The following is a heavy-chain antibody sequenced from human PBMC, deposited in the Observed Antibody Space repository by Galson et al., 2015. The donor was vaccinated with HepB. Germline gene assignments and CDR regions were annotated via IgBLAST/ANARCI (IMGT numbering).Heavy chain of an antibody. V-gene: IGHV1-18*01. CDR2: ISAYNGNT. CDR3: ARDLSQYEFGGVIVTPFDY. D-gene: IGHD3-16*02. Sequence: SVKVSCKASGYTFTSYGISWVRQAPGQGLEWMGWISAYNGNTNYAQKLQGRVTMTTDTSTSTAYMELRSLRSDDTAVYYCARDLSQYEFGGVIVTPFDYWGQGTLVTVSS. J-gene: IGHJ4*02. CDR1: GYTFTSYG.